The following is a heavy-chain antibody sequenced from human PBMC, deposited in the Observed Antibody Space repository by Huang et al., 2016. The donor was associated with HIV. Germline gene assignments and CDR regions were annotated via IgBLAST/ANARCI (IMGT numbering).Heavy chain of an antibody. J-gene: IGHJ3*02. Sequence: QVQLQQWGAGLLKPSETLSLTCAVYGGSFSGYYWRWIRQSPGKGLEGIGESHHSGSTNYNPSLKSRLTISVDTSKNQFSLKLSSVTAADTAVYYCARERMMSWLDDHDAFDIWGQGTMVTVSS. V-gene: IGHV4-34*01. D-gene: IGHD1-1*01. CDR2: SHHSGST. CDR1: GGSFSGYY. CDR3: ARERMMSWLDDHDAFDI.